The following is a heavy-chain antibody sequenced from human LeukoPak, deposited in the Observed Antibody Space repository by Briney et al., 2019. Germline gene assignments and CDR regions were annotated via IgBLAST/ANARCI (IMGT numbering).Heavy chain of an antibody. J-gene: IGHJ4*02. V-gene: IGHV1-8*01. D-gene: IGHD6-19*01. CDR1: GYTFTSYD. Sequence: ASVKVSCKASGYTFTSYDINWVRQATGQGLEWMGWMNPNSGNTGYAQKFQGRVTMTRNTSISTAYMELSSLRSEDTAVYYCARGQYSSGWENFDYWGQGTLVTASS. CDR2: MNPNSGNT. CDR3: ARGQYSSGWENFDY.